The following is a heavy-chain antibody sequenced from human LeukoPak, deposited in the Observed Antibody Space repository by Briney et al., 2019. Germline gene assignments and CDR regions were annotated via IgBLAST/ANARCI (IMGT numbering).Heavy chain of an antibody. V-gene: IGHV4-4*08. J-gene: IGHJ2*01. D-gene: IGHD3-22*01. CDR3: ARRAYFDSSGYSPTSGYFDL. CDR2: IYSNGIT. CDR1: GGSIFSYY. Sequence: SETLSLTCTVSGGSIFSYYWNWIRQSPGKGLEWLGYIYSNGITNYSPSLRSRGTISIATSKNRFSLRLASVTAADTAIYYCARRAYFDSSGYSPTSGYFDLWGRGTLVTVSS.